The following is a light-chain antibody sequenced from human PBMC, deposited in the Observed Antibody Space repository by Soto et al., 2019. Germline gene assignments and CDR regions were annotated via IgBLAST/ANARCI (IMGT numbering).Light chain of an antibody. CDR1: QGISSW. V-gene: IGKV1-12*01. CDR3: QQANSLPFT. J-gene: IGKJ3*01. Sequence: DIQMTQSPSSVSASVGDRVTITCRASQGISSWLAWYQQKPGKAPKLLIYAASSLQSGGPSRCSGGASRTDFPLTISSLQPEDFATYYYQQANSLPFTFGPGTKVDIK. CDR2: AAS.